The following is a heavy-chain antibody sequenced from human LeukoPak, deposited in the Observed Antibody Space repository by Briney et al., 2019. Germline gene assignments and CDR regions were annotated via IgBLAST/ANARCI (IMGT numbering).Heavy chain of an antibody. V-gene: IGHV4-59*01. CDR3: ARGLIMAVAGRGEFHY. Sequence: SETLSLTCTVSGGSISSFYWSWIRQPPGKGLEWIGYIYYSGSTNYNPSLKSRVTISVDTSKNQFSLKLSSVTAADTAVYYCARGLIMAVAGRGEFHYWGQGTLVTVSS. J-gene: IGHJ4*02. CDR1: GGSISSFY. D-gene: IGHD6-13*01. CDR2: IYYSGST.